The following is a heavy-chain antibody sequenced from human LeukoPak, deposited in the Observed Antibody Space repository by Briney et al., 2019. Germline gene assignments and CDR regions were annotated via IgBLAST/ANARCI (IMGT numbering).Heavy chain of an antibody. V-gene: IGHV3-69-1*02. CDR1: GFSVTTSY. Sequence: PGGSLRVSCAASGFSVTTSYMNWVRQAPGKGLEWVSSISSSSYIYYADSVKGRFTISRDNAKSSLYLQMNSLRAEDTAVYYCARDALAAGYRLEWYYFDYWGQGTLVTVSS. CDR2: ISSSSYI. CDR3: ARDALAAGYRLEWYYFDY. D-gene: IGHD2-2*01. J-gene: IGHJ4*02.